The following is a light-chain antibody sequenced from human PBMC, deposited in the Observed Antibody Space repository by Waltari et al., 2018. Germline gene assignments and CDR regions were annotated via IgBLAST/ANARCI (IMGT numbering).Light chain of an antibody. V-gene: IGLV3-19*01. CDR1: SLRTSY. CDR2: GKD. CDR3: SSRNGRANQVV. J-gene: IGLJ3*02. Sequence: SSELTQDPAVSVALGQTVRFTCQGDSLRTSYASWYQLKPGQAPVLVIYGKDKRPSGIHDRISGYSSGTTSSLTITGAQAEDEADYYCSSRNGRANQVVFAGGTKVTVL.